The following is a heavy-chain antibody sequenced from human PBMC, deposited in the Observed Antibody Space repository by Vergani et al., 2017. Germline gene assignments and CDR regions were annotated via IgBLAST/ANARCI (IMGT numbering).Heavy chain of an antibody. Sequence: QVQLVESGGGVVQPGRSLRLSCAASGFTFSSYGLHWVRQAPGKGFEWVAVMWYDGSNKYYADSVKGRFTISRDSSKNTLYLQMNGLRAEDTAVYYCARCAGYCSSTSCPPTLRHYYYYIDVWGKGTTVTVSS. CDR3: ARCAGYCSSTSCPPTLRHYYYYIDV. CDR2: MWYDGSNK. D-gene: IGHD2-2*01. CDR1: GFTFSSYG. V-gene: IGHV3-33*01. J-gene: IGHJ6*03.